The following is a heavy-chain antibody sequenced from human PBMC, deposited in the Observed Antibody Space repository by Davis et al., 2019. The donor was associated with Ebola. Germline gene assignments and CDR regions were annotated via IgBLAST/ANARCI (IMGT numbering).Heavy chain of an antibody. CDR2: IKQDGSEK. CDR3: ARGIAAAAFDY. CDR1: GFTFSSYG. D-gene: IGHD6-13*01. V-gene: IGHV3-7*04. J-gene: IGHJ4*02. Sequence: GESLKISCAASGFTFSSYGMHWVRQAPGKGLEWVANIKQDGSEKYYVDSVKGRFTISRDNAKNSLYLQMNSLRDEDTAVYYCARGIAAAAFDYWGQGTLVTVSP.